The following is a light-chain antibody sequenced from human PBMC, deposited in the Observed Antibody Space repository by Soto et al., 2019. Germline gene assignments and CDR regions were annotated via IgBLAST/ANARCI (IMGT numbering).Light chain of an antibody. CDR3: QQNYKIPRT. J-gene: IGKJ1*01. Sequence: DIQMTQSPSSLSASVGDRVIITCRASQRISNYLNWYQQKPGKAPKLLIYTASSLQSGVPSRFSGSGSGTDFTLTISSLQPEDFATYYCQQNYKIPRTFDQGTKVEIK. CDR1: QRISNY. CDR2: TAS. V-gene: IGKV1-39*01.